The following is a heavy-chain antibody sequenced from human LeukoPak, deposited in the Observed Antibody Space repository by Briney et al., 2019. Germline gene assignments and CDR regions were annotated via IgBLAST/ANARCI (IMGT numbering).Heavy chain of an antibody. CDR1: GFTFSSYA. J-gene: IGHJ2*01. D-gene: IGHD6-13*01. Sequence: PGGSLRLSCAASGFTFSSYAMSWVRQAPGKGLEWVSAISGSGGSTYYADSVKGRFTISRDNSKNTLYLQMNSLRAEDTAVYYCAKTISPSQQLVLYWYFDLWGRGTLVTVSS. CDR3: AKTISPSQQLVLYWYFDL. V-gene: IGHV3-23*01. CDR2: ISGSGGST.